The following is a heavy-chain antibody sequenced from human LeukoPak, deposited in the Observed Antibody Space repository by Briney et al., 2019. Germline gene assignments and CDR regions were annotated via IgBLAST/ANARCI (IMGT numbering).Heavy chain of an antibody. CDR3: ARGAQSWGGYYYYMDV. D-gene: IGHD3-16*01. Sequence: SETLSLTCTVSGGSISSYYWGWIRQPPGKGLEWIGYIYTSGSTNYNPSLKSRVTISVDTSKNQFSLKLSSVTAADTAVYYCARGAQSWGGYYYYMDVWGKGTTVTVSS. V-gene: IGHV4-4*09. J-gene: IGHJ6*03. CDR2: IYTSGST. CDR1: GGSISSYY.